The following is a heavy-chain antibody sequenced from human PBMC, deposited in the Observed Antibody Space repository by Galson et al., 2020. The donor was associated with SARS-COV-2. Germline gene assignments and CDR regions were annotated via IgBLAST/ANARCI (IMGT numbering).Heavy chain of an antibody. CDR1: GFTFSDFW. CDR3: ARDDDYNTSDY. CDR2: INLDGSQR. D-gene: IGHD4-4*01. J-gene: IGHJ4*02. V-gene: IGHV3-7*01. Sequence: TGGSLRLSCAASGFTFSDFWMNWVRQAPGKRLEWVANINLDGSQRYYVDSVKGRFTISRDNAKNSLYLQINSLRAEDTAVYYCARDDDYNTSDYWGQGTLVTVS.